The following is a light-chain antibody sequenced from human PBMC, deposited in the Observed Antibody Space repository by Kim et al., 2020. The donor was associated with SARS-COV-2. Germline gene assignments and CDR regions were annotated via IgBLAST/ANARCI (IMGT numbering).Light chain of an antibody. CDR2: EVS. Sequence: ASISCRSSQSLVLRDGSSDLIWFQPRPGQSPRRLLYEVSNRDSGVPDRFSGSGSGTDFTLKISRVEGEDVGIYYCTQGAHWPWTFGQGTKVDIK. CDR3: TQGAHWPWT. J-gene: IGKJ1*01. V-gene: IGKV2-30*02. CDR1: QSLVLRDGSSD.